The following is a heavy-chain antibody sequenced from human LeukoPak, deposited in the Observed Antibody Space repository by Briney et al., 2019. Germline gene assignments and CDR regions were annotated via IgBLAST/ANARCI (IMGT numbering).Heavy chain of an antibody. V-gene: IGHV3-11*04. CDR3: VRDRSEDDSSGYIHRDFDS. D-gene: IGHD3-22*01. CDR2: ISSSGTNI. J-gene: IGHJ4*01. Sequence: GGSLRLSCAASGFTFSDYYMNWIRQAPGKGLEWISYISSSGTNINYADSVRGRFAISRDNPKKALYLQMNGLRAEDTAVYYCVRDRSEDDSSGYIHRDFDSWGHGTLVIVSS. CDR1: GFTFSDYY.